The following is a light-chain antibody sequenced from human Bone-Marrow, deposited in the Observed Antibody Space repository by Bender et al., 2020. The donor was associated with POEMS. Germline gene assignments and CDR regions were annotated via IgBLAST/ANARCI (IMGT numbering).Light chain of an antibody. V-gene: IGLV3-21*01. J-gene: IGLJ3*02. CDR3: QAWDGSTAHWV. Sequence: SYVLTQPPSVSVAPGQTATITCGGNNIGSKSVHWYHQKPGQSPVLVIYQDTKRPSGIPERFSGSNSGNTATLTISGTRAMDEADYYCQAWDGSTAHWVFGGGTKLTVL. CDR2: QDT. CDR1: NIGSKS.